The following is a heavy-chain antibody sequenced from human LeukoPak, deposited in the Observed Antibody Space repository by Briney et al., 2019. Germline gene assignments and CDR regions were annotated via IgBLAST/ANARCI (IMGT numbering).Heavy chain of an antibody. CDR3: AKDRLYYYGSGSYHDY. V-gene: IGHV3-30*18. CDR1: GFTFSSYG. Sequence: PGGSLRLSCAASGFTFSSYGMHWVRQAPGKGLEWVAVISYDGSNKYYADSVMGRFTISRDNSKNTLYLQMNSLRAEDTAVYYCAKDRLYYYGSGSYHDYWGQGTLVTVSS. CDR2: ISYDGSNK. D-gene: IGHD3-10*01. J-gene: IGHJ4*02.